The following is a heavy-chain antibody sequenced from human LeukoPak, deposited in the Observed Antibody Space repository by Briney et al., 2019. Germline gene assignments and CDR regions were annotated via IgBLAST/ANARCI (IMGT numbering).Heavy chain of an antibody. D-gene: IGHD4-23*01. Sequence: WMGWINAGNGNTKYSQKFQGRVTITRDTSASTAYMELSSLRSEDTAVYYCARDPSEADGGYWGQGTLVTVSS. J-gene: IGHJ4*02. CDR3: ARDPSEADGGY. CDR2: INAGNGNT. V-gene: IGHV1-3*01.